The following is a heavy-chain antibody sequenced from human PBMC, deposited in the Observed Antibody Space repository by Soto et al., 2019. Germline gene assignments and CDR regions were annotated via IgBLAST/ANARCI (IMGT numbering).Heavy chain of an antibody. CDR1: GGSINSGAYY. D-gene: IGHD3-22*01. V-gene: IGHV4-31*03. Sequence: SETLSLTSTVSGGSINSGAYYWSWIRQHPGKGLEWLGYIYYSGSTYYNPSLKSRVTISLDTSKNKFSLKLSSVNDADRAVYYFSIALPYSSGYYFFDYWGQGSLVTVSS. J-gene: IGHJ4*02. CDR2: IYYSGST. CDR3: SIALPYSSGYYFFDY.